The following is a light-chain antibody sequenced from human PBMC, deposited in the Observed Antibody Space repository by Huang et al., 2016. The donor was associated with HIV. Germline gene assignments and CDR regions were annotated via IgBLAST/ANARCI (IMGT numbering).Light chain of an antibody. CDR2: GVS. CDR1: QSLSSQ. J-gene: IGKJ1*01. Sequence: EIVMTQSPATLSVSPGEIVTLSCRASQSLSSQLAWYQQKRGQAPRLLIYGVSTRATDIPARFSGSGSGTDFTLTINSLQSEDFATYYCQQYNDWPLTFGQGTEVEIK. V-gene: IGKV3-15*01. CDR3: QQYNDWPLT.